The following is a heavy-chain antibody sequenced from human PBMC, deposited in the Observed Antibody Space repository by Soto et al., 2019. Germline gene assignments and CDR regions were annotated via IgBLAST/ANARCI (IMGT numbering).Heavy chain of an antibody. V-gene: IGHV4-39*02. Sequence: SETLSLTCTVSGGSISSSSYYWGWIRQPPGKGLEWIGSIYYSGSTYYNPSLKSRVTISVDTSKNQFSLKLSSVTAADTAVYYCARDLTGLRYFDWLLEPPTNYYYYGMDVWGQGTTVTVSS. J-gene: IGHJ6*02. D-gene: IGHD3-9*01. CDR1: GGSISSSSYY. CDR3: ARDLTGLRYFDWLLEPPTNYYYYGMDV. CDR2: IYYSGST.